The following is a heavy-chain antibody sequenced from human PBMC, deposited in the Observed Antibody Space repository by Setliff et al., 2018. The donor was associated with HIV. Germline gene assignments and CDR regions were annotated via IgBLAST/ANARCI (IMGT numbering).Heavy chain of an antibody. V-gene: IGHV3-23*01. D-gene: IGHD3-9*01. CDR1: GFTFSSYA. CDR2: ISGSGGST. J-gene: IGHJ4*02. Sequence: GGSLRLSCAASGFTFSSYAISWVRQAPGKGLEWVSTISGSGGSTYYADSVKGRFTISRDNSKNTLYLQMNSLRAEDTAVYYCARDDYDISTGYYPDWGQGTLVTVSS. CDR3: ARDDYDISTGYYPD.